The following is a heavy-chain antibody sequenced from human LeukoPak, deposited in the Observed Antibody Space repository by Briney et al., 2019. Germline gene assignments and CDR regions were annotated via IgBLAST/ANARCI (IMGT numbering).Heavy chain of an antibody. CDR2: ISSSSSTI. Sequence: GSLRLSCAASGFTFSSYSMNWVRQAPGKGLEWISYISSSSSTIYYADSVKGRFTISRDNAKNSLYLQMNSLRAEDTAVYYCAREGRRYQLPHGAFDIWGQGTMVTVSS. CDR1: GFTFSSYS. D-gene: IGHD2-2*01. V-gene: IGHV3-48*04. CDR3: AREGRRYQLPHGAFDI. J-gene: IGHJ3*02.